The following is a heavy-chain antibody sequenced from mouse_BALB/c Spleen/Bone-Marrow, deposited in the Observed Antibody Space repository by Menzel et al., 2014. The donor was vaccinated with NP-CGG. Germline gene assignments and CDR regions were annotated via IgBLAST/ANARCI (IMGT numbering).Heavy chain of an antibody. Sequence: LVESGPELVKPGASVKMSCKASGYTFTSYVMHWVKQKPGQGLEWIGYINPYNDGTKYNEKFKGKATLTSGKSSSTAYMELSSLTSEDSAVYYCARSLLRYYAMDYWGQGTSVTVSS. D-gene: IGHD1-1*01. V-gene: IGHV1-14*01. CDR2: INPYNDGT. J-gene: IGHJ4*01. CDR1: GYTFTSYV. CDR3: ARSLLRYYAMDY.